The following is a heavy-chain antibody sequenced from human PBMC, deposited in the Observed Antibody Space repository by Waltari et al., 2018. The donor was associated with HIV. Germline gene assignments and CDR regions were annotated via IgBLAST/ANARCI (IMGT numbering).Heavy chain of an antibody. CDR3: ARNNEGSSPYSWFDP. CDR1: GYVFNTCF. V-gene: IGHV1-46*02. D-gene: IGHD3-10*01. CDR2: IDPSSGAT. J-gene: IGHJ5*02. Sequence: QVHLVQSGAEVKTPGASVNISCKASGYVFNTCFIQWARQAPGQGLEWMGLIDPSSGATDYAERFQGRVSLIRETSTNTVYMELRSLVTEDTAVYYCARNNEGSSPYSWFDPWGQGTLVTVAS.